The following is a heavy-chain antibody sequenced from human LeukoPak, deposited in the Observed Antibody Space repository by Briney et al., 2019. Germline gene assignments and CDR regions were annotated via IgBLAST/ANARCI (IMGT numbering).Heavy chain of an antibody. D-gene: IGHD6-19*01. CDR2: ISGSGGST. CDR3: AKVTSWYSSGWHYFDY. V-gene: IGHV3-23*01. Sequence: SGGSLRLSCAASGFTFSSYAMSWVRQAPGKGLEWVSAISGSGGSTYYADSVKGRSTISRDNSKNTLYLQMNSLRAEDTAVYYCAKVTSWYSSGWHYFDYWGQGTLVTVSS. J-gene: IGHJ4*02. CDR1: GFTFSSYA.